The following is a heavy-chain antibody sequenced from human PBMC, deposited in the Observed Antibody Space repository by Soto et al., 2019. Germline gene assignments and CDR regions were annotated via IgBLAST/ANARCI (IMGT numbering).Heavy chain of an antibody. J-gene: IGHJ5*02. CDR2: VKSDGTIT. CDR1: GFTFSGYW. V-gene: IGHV3-74*01. CDR3: ARSDWFDP. Sequence: EVQLVESGGALVQPGGSLRLSCAASGFTFSGYWMHWVRQAPGQGLVWVSRVKSDGTITSYADSVRGRFTISRDNARNTPHLQMNTQRAEDTAVYNCARSDWFDPWGQGTLVTVSS.